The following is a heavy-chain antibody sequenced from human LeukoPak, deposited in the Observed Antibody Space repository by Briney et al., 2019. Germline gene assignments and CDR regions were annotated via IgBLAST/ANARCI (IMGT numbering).Heavy chain of an antibody. Sequence: GGCLRLSCAASGFTFSSYWMHWVRQAPGKGLVWVPRIKNDGSSTYYADSVKGRLTISRDNAKNTLYLQMNSLRAEDTAVYYCARESYCSGGSCYSGRAFDIWGQGTMVTVSS. J-gene: IGHJ3*02. CDR2: IKNDGSST. CDR3: ARESYCSGGSCYSGRAFDI. D-gene: IGHD2-15*01. CDR1: GFTFSSYW. V-gene: IGHV3-74*01.